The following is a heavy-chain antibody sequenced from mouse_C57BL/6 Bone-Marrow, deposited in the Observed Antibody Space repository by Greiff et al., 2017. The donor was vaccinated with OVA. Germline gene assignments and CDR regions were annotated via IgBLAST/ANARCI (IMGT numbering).Heavy chain of an antibody. D-gene: IGHD2-5*01. CDR2: IDPSDSET. Sequence: QVQLQQPGAELVRPGSLVKLSCKASGYTFTSYWMHWVKQRPIQGLEWIGNIDPSDSETHYNQKFKDKATLTVDKSSSTAYMQLSSLTSEDSAVYYCASWGPSYYSNLDYWGQGTTLTVSS. CDR3: ASWGPSYYSNLDY. CDR1: GYTFTSYW. V-gene: IGHV1-52*01. J-gene: IGHJ2*01.